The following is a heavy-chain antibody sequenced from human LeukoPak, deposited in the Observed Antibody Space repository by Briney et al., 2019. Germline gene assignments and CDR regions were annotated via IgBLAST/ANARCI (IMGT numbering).Heavy chain of an antibody. J-gene: IGHJ5*02. D-gene: IGHD2-2*01. CDR1: GDSVSSNSAA. CDR3: ARDRGYCSSTSCYSGYWFDP. V-gene: IGHV6-1*01. Sequence: SQTLSLTCAISGDSVSSNSAAWNWIRQSPSRGLEWLGRTYSRSKWYNDYAVSVKSRITINPDTSKNQFSLQLNSVTPEDTAVYYCARDRGYCSSTSCYSGYWFDPWGQGTLVTVSS. CDR2: TYSRSKWYN.